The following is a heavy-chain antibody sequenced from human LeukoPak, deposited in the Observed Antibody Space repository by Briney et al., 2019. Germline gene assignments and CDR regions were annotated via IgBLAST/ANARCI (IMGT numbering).Heavy chain of an antibody. V-gene: IGHV3-48*03. CDR3: ARGFRDAFDI. CDR1: GFTFSSYE. J-gene: IGHJ3*02. Sequence: PGGSLRLSCAASGFTFSSYEMNWVRQAPGKGLEWVSYISSSGSTIYYADSVKGRFTISRDNAKNSLYLQMYSLRAEDTAVYYCARGFRDAFDIWGQGTMVTVSS. CDR2: ISSSGSTI.